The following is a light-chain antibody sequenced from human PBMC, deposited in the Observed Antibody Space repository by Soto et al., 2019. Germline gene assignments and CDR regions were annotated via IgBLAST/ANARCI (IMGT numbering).Light chain of an antibody. CDR1: SSDVGGYNY. CDR2: DVS. V-gene: IGLV2-14*01. CDR3: SSYTSSSTIAVL. Sequence: QSALTQPASVSGSPGQSITISCTGTSSDVGGYNYVSWYQQHPGKAPKLMIYDVSNRPSGVSNRFSGSKSGNTASLTISGLQPEDEADYYCSSYTSSSTIAVLFGGGTKLTVL. J-gene: IGLJ2*01.